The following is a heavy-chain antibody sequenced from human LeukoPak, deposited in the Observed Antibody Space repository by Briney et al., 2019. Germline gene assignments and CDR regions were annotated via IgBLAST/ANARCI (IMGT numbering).Heavy chain of an antibody. V-gene: IGHV4-4*07. CDR2: IYTSDNT. D-gene: IGHD6-19*01. CDR1: DGSISGYY. CDR3: ASLLPGIALAGIGY. Sequence: SETLSLTCTVSDGSISGYYWTWIRQPAGKGLEWIGRIYTSDNTIYNPSLRSRVTMSVDTSKNQFSLKLSSVTAADTAVYYCASLLPGIALAGIGYWGQGTLVTVSS. J-gene: IGHJ4*02.